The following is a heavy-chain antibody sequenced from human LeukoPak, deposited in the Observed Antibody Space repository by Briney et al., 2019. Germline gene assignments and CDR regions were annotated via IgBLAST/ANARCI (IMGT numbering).Heavy chain of an antibody. Sequence: PGGSLRLSCPASGFTFSDYYMSWIRQAPGKGLEWVSYISSSGSTIYYADSVKGRFTISRDNAKNSLYLQMSSLRSEDTAVYYCARGRILRFLGGLTDYMDVWGKGTTVTVSS. CDR3: ARGRILRFLGGLTDYMDV. J-gene: IGHJ6*03. CDR1: GFTFSDYY. D-gene: IGHD3-3*01. CDR2: ISSSGSTI. V-gene: IGHV3-11*01.